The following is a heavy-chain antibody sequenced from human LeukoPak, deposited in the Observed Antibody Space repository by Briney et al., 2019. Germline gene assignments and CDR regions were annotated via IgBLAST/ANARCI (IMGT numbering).Heavy chain of an antibody. J-gene: IGHJ3*02. V-gene: IGHV4-4*07. Sequence: SETLSLTCTVSGGSISSYYWSWIRQPAGKGLEWIGRIYTSGSTNYNPSLKSRVTMSVDTSKNHFSLKLSSVTAADTAVYYCASSYSSSWWYDAFDIWGQGTMVTVSS. CDR1: GGSISSYY. CDR2: IYTSGST. CDR3: ASSYSSSWWYDAFDI. D-gene: IGHD6-13*01.